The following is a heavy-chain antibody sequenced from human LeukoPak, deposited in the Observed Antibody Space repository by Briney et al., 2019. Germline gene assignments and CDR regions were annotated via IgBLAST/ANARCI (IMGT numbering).Heavy chain of an antibody. CDR1: GGSIRSFY. CDR2: IYYTGST. V-gene: IGHV4-59*01. J-gene: IGHJ5*01. CDR3: ARAVLATKSEHWFDS. Sequence: SETLSLTCTVSGGSIRSFYWSWIRQPPGKGLEWIGDIYYTGSTNYNSSLKSRVTISVDTSKNQFSLNLSSVTAADTAMYYCARAVLATKSEHWFDSWGQGTLVTVSS. D-gene: IGHD2-8*01.